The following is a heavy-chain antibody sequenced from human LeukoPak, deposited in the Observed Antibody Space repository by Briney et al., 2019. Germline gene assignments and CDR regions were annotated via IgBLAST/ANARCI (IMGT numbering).Heavy chain of an antibody. CDR1: GFTFSSYW. CDR3: ARMTGTGSFDI. D-gene: IGHD3-9*01. Sequence: PGGSLRLFCAASGFTFSSYWMHWVRQAPGKGLVWVSRINSDGSSISYADSVKGRFTISRDNAKNTLYLQMNSLRAEDTAVYYCARMTGTGSFDIWGQGTMVTVSS. CDR2: INSDGSSI. V-gene: IGHV3-74*01. J-gene: IGHJ3*02.